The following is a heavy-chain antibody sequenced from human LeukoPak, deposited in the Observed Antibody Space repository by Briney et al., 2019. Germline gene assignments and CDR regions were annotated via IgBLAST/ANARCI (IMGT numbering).Heavy chain of an antibody. CDR1: GFNFVRYS. CDR2: ISSSSSSI. CDR3: ARTTYYHDSSGYAY. J-gene: IGHJ4*02. V-gene: IGHV3-48*04. D-gene: IGHD3-22*01. Sequence: GGSLRLSCAASGFNFVRYSMNWVRQAPGKGLEWVSYISSSSSSIYYADSVKGRFTISRDNAKNSLYLQMNSLRAEDTAVYYCARTTYYHDSSGYAYWGQGTLVTVSS.